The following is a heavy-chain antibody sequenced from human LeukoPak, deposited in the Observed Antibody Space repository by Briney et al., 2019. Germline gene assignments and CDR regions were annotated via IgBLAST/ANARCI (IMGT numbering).Heavy chain of an antibody. J-gene: IGHJ3*02. CDR3: ARTKQQLVLDI. D-gene: IGHD6-13*01. V-gene: IGHV4-59*08. CDR1: GGSISSYY. Sequence: SETLSLTCTVSGGSISSYYWSWIRQPPGEGLEWIGYIYYSGSTNYNPSLKSRVTISVDTSKNQFSLKLSSVTAADTAVYYCARTKQQLVLDIWGQGTMVTVSS. CDR2: IYYSGST.